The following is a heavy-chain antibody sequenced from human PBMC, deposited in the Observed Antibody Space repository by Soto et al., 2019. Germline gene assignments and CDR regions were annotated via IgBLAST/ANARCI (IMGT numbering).Heavy chain of an antibody. V-gene: IGHV3-21*01. CDR1: GFTFSSYS. CDR2: ISSSSSYI. J-gene: IGHJ4*02. D-gene: IGHD2-8*01. Sequence: GGSLRLSCAASGFTFSSYSMNWVRQAPGKGLEWVSSISSSSSYIYYADSVKGRFTISRDNAKNSLYLQMNSLGAEDTAGYYCARDYCTNGVCYCFDYWGQGTLVTVSS. CDR3: ARDYCTNGVCYCFDY.